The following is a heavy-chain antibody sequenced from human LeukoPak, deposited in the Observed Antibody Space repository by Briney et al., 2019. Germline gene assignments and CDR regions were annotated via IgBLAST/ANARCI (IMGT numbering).Heavy chain of an antibody. CDR3: ARELQIVVVPAASPRGAFDI. CDR2: IIPIFGTA. V-gene: IGHV1-69*01. CDR1: GGTFSSYA. D-gene: IGHD2-2*01. J-gene: IGHJ3*02. Sequence: SVKVPCKASGGTFSSYAISWVRQAPGQGLEWMGGIIPIFGTANYAQKFQGRVTITADESTSTAYMELSSLRSEDTAVYYCARELQIVVVPAASPRGAFDIWGQGTMVTVSS.